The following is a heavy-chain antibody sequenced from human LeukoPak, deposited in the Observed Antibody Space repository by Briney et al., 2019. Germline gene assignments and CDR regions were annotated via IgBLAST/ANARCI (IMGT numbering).Heavy chain of an antibody. CDR2: VSYDGGNK. CDR1: RFTFSSYG. CDR3: ARDWINIHIYFGELRHYYYRGMDV. J-gene: IGHJ6*02. D-gene: IGHD1-26*01. Sequence: GGSLRLSCAASRFTFSSYGMHWVRQAPGKGLEWVAVVSYDGGNKYYAESVKGRFTISRDNSKNTLYLQMNSLRAEDTAVYYCARDWINIHIYFGELRHYYYRGMDVWGQGTTVTVSS. V-gene: IGHV3-30*03.